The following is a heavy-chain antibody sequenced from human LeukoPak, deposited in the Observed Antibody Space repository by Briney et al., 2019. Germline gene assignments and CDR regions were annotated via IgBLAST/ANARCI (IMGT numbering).Heavy chain of an antibody. V-gene: IGHV3-23*01. Sequence: PGGSLRLSCAASGFTFSNYGMRWVRQAPGKGLEWVSAISGSGGSTYYADSVKGRFTISRDNSKNTLYLQMNSLRAEDTAVYYCAKVRASYGDYWGQGTLVTVSS. CDR2: ISGSGGST. CDR1: GFTFSNYG. D-gene: IGHD3-10*01. CDR3: AKVRASYGDY. J-gene: IGHJ4*02.